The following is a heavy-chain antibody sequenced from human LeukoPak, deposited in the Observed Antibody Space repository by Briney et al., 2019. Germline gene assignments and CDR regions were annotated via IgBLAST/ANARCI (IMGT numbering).Heavy chain of an antibody. J-gene: IGHJ4*02. CDR2: LSGSGGST. CDR1: GFTFSSYA. D-gene: IGHD3-3*01. CDR3: AKSALRFLEWLDTYYFDY. Sequence: GGSLRLSCAASGFTFSSYAMSWVRQAPGKGLEWVSALSGSGGSTYYADSVKGRFTISRDNSKNTLYLQMNSLRAEDTAVYYCAKSALRFLEWLDTYYFDYWGQGTLVTVSS. V-gene: IGHV3-23*01.